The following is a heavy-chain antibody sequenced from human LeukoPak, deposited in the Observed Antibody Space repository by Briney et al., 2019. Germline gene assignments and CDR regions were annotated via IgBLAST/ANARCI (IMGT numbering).Heavy chain of an antibody. J-gene: IGHJ2*01. V-gene: IGHV4-61*08. D-gene: IGHD4-17*01. CDR2: IYYSGST. CDR3: ARSQATTVTTRWYFVL. CDR1: GGSISSGGYS. Sequence: SETLSLTCAVSGGSISSGGYSWSWIRQPPGQGLEWIGYIYYSGSTNYNPSLKSRVTISVDTSKNQFSLKLSSVTAADTAVYYCARSQATTVTTRWYFVLWGRGTLVTVSS.